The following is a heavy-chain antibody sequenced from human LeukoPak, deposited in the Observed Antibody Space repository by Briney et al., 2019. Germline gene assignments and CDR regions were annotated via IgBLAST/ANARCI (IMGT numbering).Heavy chain of an antibody. CDR3: ARDAPDYGDAFDI. D-gene: IGHD4-17*01. V-gene: IGHV3-48*02. Sequence: QTGGSLRLSCAASGFTFSSYNMNWVRQAPGKGLEWVSYISSSSSTIYYADSVKGRFTISRDNAENSLYLQVNSLRDEDTAVYYCARDAPDYGDAFDIWGQGTMVTVSS. CDR2: ISSSSSTI. CDR1: GFTFSSYN. J-gene: IGHJ3*02.